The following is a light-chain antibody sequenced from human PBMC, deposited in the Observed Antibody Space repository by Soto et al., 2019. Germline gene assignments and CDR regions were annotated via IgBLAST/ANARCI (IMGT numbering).Light chain of an antibody. J-gene: IGLJ3*02. CDR3: PSYDNNLNGAV. Sequence: QSVLTQPPSVSGAPGQRVTISCTGSSSNIGAGYGVHWYQQAPGAVPKLIIYGNNNRPSGVPDRISGSTSGTSVTLAITGLQAGDEADYSCPSYDNNLNGAVFGGGTELTVL. CDR1: SSNIGAGYG. CDR2: GNN. V-gene: IGLV1-40*01.